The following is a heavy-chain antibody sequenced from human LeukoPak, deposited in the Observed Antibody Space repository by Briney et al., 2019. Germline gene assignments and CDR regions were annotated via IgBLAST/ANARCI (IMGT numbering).Heavy chain of an antibody. J-gene: IGHJ4*02. D-gene: IGHD3-10*01. V-gene: IGHV3-23*01. CDR2: ISASGIGT. CDR1: GFTFSTYV. CDR3: ANLRGSGSSYFDS. Sequence: GGSLRLSCAASGFTFSTYVMSWVRQAPGKGLEWVSTISASGIGTYYADTVKGRFTVSRDNSKNTLYLQMNSLRAEDTAVYFCANLRGSGSSYFDSWGQGTLVTVSS.